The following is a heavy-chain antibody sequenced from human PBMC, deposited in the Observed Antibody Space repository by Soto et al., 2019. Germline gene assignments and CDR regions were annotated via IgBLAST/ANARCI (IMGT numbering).Heavy chain of an antibody. J-gene: IGHJ5*01. V-gene: IGHV4-30-4*01. CDR2: IYKSATT. CDR3: ARGRYCLTGRCFPNWFDS. Sequence: SETLSLTCFVSADSIATVDDFWAWLRHPPLQALEYIGYIYKSATTYSTPSFESRVAISLDTSKSQFSLNVTSLTAADTAVYFCARGRYCLTGRCFPNWFDSWGQGTLVTVSS. D-gene: IGHD2-15*01. CDR1: ADSIATVDDF.